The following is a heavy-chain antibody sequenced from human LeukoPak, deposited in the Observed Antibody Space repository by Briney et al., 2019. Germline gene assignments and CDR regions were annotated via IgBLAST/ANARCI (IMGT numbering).Heavy chain of an antibody. J-gene: IGHJ4*02. CDR2: ISSNGGST. CDR3: VKGRAAAGRLDY. CDR1: GFTFSNYD. Sequence: PGGSLRLSCSASGFTFSNYDMHWVRQAPRKGLEYVSLISSNGGSTYYADSVKGRFTISRDNSKNTLYLQMSSLRVEDTAMYYCVKGRAAAGRLDYWGQGTLVTVSS. V-gene: IGHV3-64D*06. D-gene: IGHD6-13*01.